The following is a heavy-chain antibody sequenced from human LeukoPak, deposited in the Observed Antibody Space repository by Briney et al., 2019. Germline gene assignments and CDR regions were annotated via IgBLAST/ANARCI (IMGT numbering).Heavy chain of an antibody. V-gene: IGHV4-39*01. Sequence: SETLSLTCIVSGGAISTYFWGWIRQPPGKGLEWIGSIRYSGNTYYNPSLTSQVTISLDTSKTEVSLQLSSLTAADTAVYYCARQSTLFGVVLNAFDYWGQGALVTVSS. CDR1: GGAISTYF. CDR3: ARQSTLFGVVLNAFDY. J-gene: IGHJ4*02. D-gene: IGHD3-3*01. CDR2: IRYSGNT.